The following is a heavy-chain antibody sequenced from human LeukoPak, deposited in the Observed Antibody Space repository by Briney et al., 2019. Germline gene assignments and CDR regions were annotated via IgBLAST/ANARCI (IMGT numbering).Heavy chain of an antibody. CDR3: ARDGYSDYDDAFDI. D-gene: IGHD5-12*01. V-gene: IGHV4-4*07. J-gene: IGHJ3*02. CDR1: GGSIHSY. Sequence: SETLSLTCTVSGGSIHSYWSWIRQPAGKGLELIGRISGSGTITYNPALQSRLTISIDTSKNKFSLKLMSVTAADTAVYYCARDGYSDYDDAFDIWGQGTMVTVSS. CDR2: ISGSGTI.